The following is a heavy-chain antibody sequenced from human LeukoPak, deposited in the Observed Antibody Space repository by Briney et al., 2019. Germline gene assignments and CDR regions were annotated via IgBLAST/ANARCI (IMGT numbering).Heavy chain of an antibody. J-gene: IGHJ4*02. CDR1: GASISSGGFY. Sequence: PSETLSLTCTVSGASISSGGFYGGWIRQPPGKGLEWIGTIYYSGSTYYNPSLKSRVTISVDTSKNQFALKVSSVTAADTAVYYCARHQFYGSGSYYFDFWGQGALVTVSP. CDR2: IYYSGST. CDR3: ARHQFYGSGSYYFDF. D-gene: IGHD3-10*01. V-gene: IGHV4-39*01.